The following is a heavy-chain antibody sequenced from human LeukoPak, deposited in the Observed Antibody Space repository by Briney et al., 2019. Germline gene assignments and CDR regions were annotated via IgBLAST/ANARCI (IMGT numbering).Heavy chain of an antibody. Sequence: PGGSLRLSCAASGFTFSSYGMHWVRQAPGKGLEWVVVISYDGSNKYYADSVKGRFTISRDNSKNTLYLQMNSLRAEDTAVYYCAKGPTYQPSNWFDPWGPGTLVTVSS. J-gene: IGHJ5*02. CDR3: AKGPTYQPSNWFDP. D-gene: IGHD2-2*01. CDR1: GFTFSSYG. V-gene: IGHV3-30*18. CDR2: ISYDGSNK.